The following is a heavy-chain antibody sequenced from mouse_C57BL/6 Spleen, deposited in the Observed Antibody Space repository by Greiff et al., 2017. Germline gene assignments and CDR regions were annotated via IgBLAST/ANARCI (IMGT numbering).Heavy chain of an antibody. CDR3: ARCCEEYYGSRAWFAY. CDR1: GYAFSSSW. CDR2: IYPGDGDT. J-gene: IGHJ3*01. V-gene: IGHV1-82*01. Sequence: QVQLQQSGPELVKPGASVKISCKASGYAFSSSWMNWVKQRPGKGLEWIGRIYPGDGDTNYNGKFKGKATLTADKSSSTAYMQLSSLTSEDSAVYVCARCCEEYYGSRAWFAYWGQGTLVTVSA. D-gene: IGHD1-1*01.